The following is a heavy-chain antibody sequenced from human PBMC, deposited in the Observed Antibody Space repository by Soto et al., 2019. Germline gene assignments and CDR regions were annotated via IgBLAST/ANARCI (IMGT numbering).Heavy chain of an antibody. CDR1: GGSISSGGYY. D-gene: IGHD1-26*01. V-gene: IGHV4-31*03. CDR2: IFYSGST. CDR3: ARRLGLYSGCVFDD. J-gene: IGHJ4*02. Sequence: QVQLQESGPGLVKPAQTLSLTCTVSGGSISSGGYYWSWIRQQPGMGLEWIGYIFYSGSTYYNPSLKSRVTILVDTSKNQFSLKVSSVTAADTAVYYCARRLGLYSGCVFDDWGQGTLVTVSS.